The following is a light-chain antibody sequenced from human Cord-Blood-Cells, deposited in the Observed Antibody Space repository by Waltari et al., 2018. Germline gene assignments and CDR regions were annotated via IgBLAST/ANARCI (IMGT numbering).Light chain of an antibody. V-gene: IGKV2-28*01. Sequence: DVVMTKHPLSLPVTPGEPASISCSSSQSLLHSNGYNYLDWYLQKPGQSPQLLIYLGSNRASGVPDRFSGSGSGTDFTLKISRVEAEDVGVYYCMQALQTPITFGQGTRLEIK. J-gene: IGKJ5*01. CDR3: MQALQTPIT. CDR1: QSLLHSNGYNY. CDR2: LGS.